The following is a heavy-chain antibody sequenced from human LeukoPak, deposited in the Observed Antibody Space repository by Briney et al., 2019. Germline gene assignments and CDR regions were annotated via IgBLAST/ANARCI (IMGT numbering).Heavy chain of an antibody. CDR3: AKDRVQILEWLPRFGP. J-gene: IGHJ5*02. D-gene: IGHD3-3*01. CDR1: GFTFSSYS. CDR2: IGSSSNYI. Sequence: PGGSLRLSCAASGFTFSSYSMNWVRQAPGKGLEWVSSIGSSSNYIYYSDSVKGRFTISRDNSKNTLYLQMDSLSAEDTAVYYCAKDRVQILEWLPRFGPWGQGTLVTVSS. V-gene: IGHV3-21*04.